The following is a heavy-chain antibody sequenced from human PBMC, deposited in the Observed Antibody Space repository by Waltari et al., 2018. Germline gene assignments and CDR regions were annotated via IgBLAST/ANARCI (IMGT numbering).Heavy chain of an antibody. D-gene: IGHD3-16*01. J-gene: IGHJ6*02. V-gene: IGHV1-2*06. Sequence: QVQLVQSGAEVKKTGASVKVSCNASGSTFTGYYLHWLRQAPGQGLEWMGRINPNSGGTNEAQKFQCSVTMTRDTSISTADMELSRLRSDDTAVYYCARDGGLHALYGMDVWGQGTTVTVSS. CDR2: INPNSGGT. CDR3: ARDGGLHALYGMDV. CDR1: GSTFTGYY.